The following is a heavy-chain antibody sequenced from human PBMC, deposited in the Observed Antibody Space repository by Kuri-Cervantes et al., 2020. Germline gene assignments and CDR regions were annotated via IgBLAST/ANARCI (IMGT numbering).Heavy chain of an antibody. Sequence: ASVKVSCKASGYTFTRYGISWVRQAPGQGLEWMGWINPNSGGTNYAQKFQGRVTMTRDTSISTAYMELSRLRSDDTAVYYCARLLTREMATIDYWGQGTLVTVSS. D-gene: IGHD5-24*01. V-gene: IGHV1-2*02. CDR2: INPNSGGT. CDR3: ARLLTREMATIDY. CDR1: GYTFTRYG. J-gene: IGHJ4*02.